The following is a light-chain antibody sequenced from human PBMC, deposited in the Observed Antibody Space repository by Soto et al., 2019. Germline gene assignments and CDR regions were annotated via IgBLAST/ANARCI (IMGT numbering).Light chain of an antibody. CDR3: QTRGTAVHDVV. Sequence: QSVLTQSPSASASLGASVKLTCTLSSGHSTYAIAWHQQPPDKGPRYLMKLNSDGSHSKGDGIPDRFSGSSSGAERQLTISSLPSEDEADYYCQTRGTAVHDVVFGGGTKLTVL. CDR2: LNSDGSH. J-gene: IGLJ2*01. CDR1: SGHSTYA. V-gene: IGLV4-69*01.